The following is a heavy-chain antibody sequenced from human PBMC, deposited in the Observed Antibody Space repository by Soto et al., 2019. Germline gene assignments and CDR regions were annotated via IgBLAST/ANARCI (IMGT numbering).Heavy chain of an antibody. J-gene: IGHJ5*02. Sequence: GKGLEWLSYISSSGSTIYYADSVKGRFTISRDNAKNSLYLQMNSLRAEDTAVYYCARVKSTPMVVGDWFDPWGQGTLVTVSS. CDR2: ISSSGSTI. CDR3: ARVKSTPMVVGDWFDP. D-gene: IGHD5-18*01. V-gene: IGHV3-11*01.